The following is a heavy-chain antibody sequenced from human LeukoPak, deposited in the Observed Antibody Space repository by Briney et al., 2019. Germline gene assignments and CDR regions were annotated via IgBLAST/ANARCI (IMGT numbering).Heavy chain of an antibody. J-gene: IGHJ4*02. CDR2: IYYTGST. D-gene: IGHD5-18*01. CDR3: ARGRGYSYGSPLDY. CDR1: RGSISSLY. V-gene: IGHV4-59*11. Sequence: PSETLSLTCTVSRGSISSLYWSWIRQPPGKGLEWIGNIYYTGSTNSNPSLKSRVTRSVDTSKNQFSLKLSSVTAADTAVYYCARGRGYSYGSPLDYWGQGSLVTVSS.